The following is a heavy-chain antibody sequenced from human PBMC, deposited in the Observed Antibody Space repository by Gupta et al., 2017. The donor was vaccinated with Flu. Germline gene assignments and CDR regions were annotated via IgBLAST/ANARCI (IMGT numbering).Heavy chain of an antibody. CDR1: TFSSYS. Sequence: TFSSYSMNWVRQAPGKGLEWVSYISSSSSTIYYADSVKGRFTISRDNAKNSLYLQMNSLRAEDTAVYYCARDGTEWELDYWGQGTLVTVSS. V-gene: IGHV3-48*01. D-gene: IGHD1-26*01. CDR3: ARDGTEWELDY. J-gene: IGHJ4*02. CDR2: ISSSSSTI.